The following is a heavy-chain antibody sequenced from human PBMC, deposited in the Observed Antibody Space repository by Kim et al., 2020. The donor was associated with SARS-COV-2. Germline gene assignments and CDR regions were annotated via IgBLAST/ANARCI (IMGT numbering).Heavy chain of an antibody. CDR2: MDPSASYT. J-gene: IGHJ4*02. Sequence: GESLKISCKGSGYSFTSYWISWVRQMPGKGLEWMGRMDPSASYTNYRPSFQGHVTISADKSISTAYLPWSSLKTSDTAMYYCASQTPYGGNSEDYWGQGTRVTVSS. CDR3: ASQTPYGGNSEDY. CDR1: GYSFTSYW. D-gene: IGHD4-17*01. V-gene: IGHV5-10-1*01.